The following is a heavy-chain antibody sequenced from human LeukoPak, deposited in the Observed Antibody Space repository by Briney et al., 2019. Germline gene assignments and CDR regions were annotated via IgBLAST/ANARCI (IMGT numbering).Heavy chain of an antibody. CDR1: GYTFTSYY. V-gene: IGHV1-18*01. CDR3: ARDPLRFGELLGYFDY. CDR2: ISAYNGNT. J-gene: IGHJ4*02. Sequence: ASVKVSCKTSGYTFTSYYISWVRQAPGQGLEWMAWISAYNGNTKYAQKFQGRVTMTTDTSTSTACMELRSLRSDDTAVYYCARDPLRFGELLGYFDYWGQGTLVTVSS. D-gene: IGHD3-10*01.